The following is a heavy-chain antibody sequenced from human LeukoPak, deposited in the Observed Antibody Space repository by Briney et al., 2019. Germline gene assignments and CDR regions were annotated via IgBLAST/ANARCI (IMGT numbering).Heavy chain of an antibody. V-gene: IGHV3-23*01. J-gene: IGHJ4*02. Sequence: PGGSLRLSCAASGFTFSSYAVNWVRQAPGKGLEWVSGITGSGGSTYYADSVKGRFTISRDNSKSTVYLRMNSLRAEDTAVYYCAKDRASYGIFDYWGQGTLVTVSS. CDR3: AKDRASYGIFDY. CDR2: ITGSGGST. CDR1: GFTFSSYA. D-gene: IGHD1-14*01.